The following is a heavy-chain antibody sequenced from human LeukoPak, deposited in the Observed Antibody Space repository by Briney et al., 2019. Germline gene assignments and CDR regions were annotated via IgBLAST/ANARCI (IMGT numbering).Heavy chain of an antibody. D-gene: IGHD1-1*01. J-gene: IGHJ4*02. Sequence: PSETLSLTCTVSGGSIGTDHYYWAWIRQPPGKGLEWVASIYYTGATYYNLSLKSRLTISIDTSNNQFSLTLTSVRAADTAVYYCATGYTTGSEYWGQGTLVTVSS. CDR3: ATGYTTGSEY. V-gene: IGHV4-39*01. CDR2: IYYTGAT. CDR1: GGSIGTDHYY.